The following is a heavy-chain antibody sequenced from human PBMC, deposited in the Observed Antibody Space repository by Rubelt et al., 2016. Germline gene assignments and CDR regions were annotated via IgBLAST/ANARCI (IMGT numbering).Heavy chain of an antibody. D-gene: IGHD6-6*01. CDR3: ARLDPTPNYFDY. CDR1: GYTFTSYG. Sequence: QVQLVQSGAEVKKPGASVKVSCKASGYTFTSYGISWVRQAPGQGLEWMGWISAYNGNTNFDRKLQGRCTMTTDTSTSTAYMELRSLRSDDTAVYYCARLDPTPNYFDYWGQGTLVTVSS. CDR2: ISAYNGNT. V-gene: IGHV1-18*01. J-gene: IGHJ4*02.